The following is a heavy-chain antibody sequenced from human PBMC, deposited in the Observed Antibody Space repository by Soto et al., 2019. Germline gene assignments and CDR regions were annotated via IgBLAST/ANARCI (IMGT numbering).Heavy chain of an antibody. J-gene: IGHJ6*02. V-gene: IGHV1-46*01. CDR2: INPSGGST. CDR1: GYTFTSYY. Sequence: QVQLVQSGAEVKKPGASVKVSCKASGYTFTSYYMHWVRQAPGQGLEWMGIINPSGGSTSYAQKFQGRVTMTTDTSTSTAYMELRSLRSDDTAVYYCARGGSGSYSMYGMDVWGQGTTVTVSS. D-gene: IGHD3-10*01. CDR3: ARGGSGSYSMYGMDV.